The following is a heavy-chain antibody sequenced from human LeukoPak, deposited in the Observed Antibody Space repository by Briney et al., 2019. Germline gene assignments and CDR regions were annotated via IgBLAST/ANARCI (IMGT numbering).Heavy chain of an antibody. J-gene: IGHJ5*02. CDR3: ARRGGWGWFDP. V-gene: IGHV3-74*01. Sequence: GGSLRFSCAASGFTFSSYWMHWVRQAPGKGLVWVSRINSDGSSTSYADSVKGRFTISRDNAKNTLYLQMNSLRAEDTAVYYCARRGGWGWFDPWGQGTLVTVSS. D-gene: IGHD6-19*01. CDR1: GFTFSSYW. CDR2: INSDGSST.